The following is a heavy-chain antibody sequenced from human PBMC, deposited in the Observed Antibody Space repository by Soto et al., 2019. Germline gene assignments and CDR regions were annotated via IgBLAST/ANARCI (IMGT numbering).Heavy chain of an antibody. J-gene: IGHJ4*02. V-gene: IGHV1-3*01. CDR1: GYTFTSYA. CDR3: ARRYYYDSTGYFDY. D-gene: IGHD3-22*01. Sequence: ASVKVSCKASGYTFTSYAMHWVRQAPGKRLEWMGWINAGNGNTKYSQKFQGRVTITRDTSASTAYIELSSLRSEDTAVYYCARRYYYDSTGYFDYWCKRIPVTV. CDR2: INAGNGNT.